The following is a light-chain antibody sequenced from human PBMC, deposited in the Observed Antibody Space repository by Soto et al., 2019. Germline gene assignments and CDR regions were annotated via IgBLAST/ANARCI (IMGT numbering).Light chain of an antibody. J-gene: IGKJ3*01. CDR2: DAS. V-gene: IGKV3-15*01. CDR1: QSVGSK. CDR3: QQYNSWPPFT. Sequence: EIVMTQSPATLSVSPGERASLSCRASQSVGSKLAWYQHKPGQAPRLLIYDASTRATGFPARFSGNGSGTEFTLTISTLKPEDFAVYDCQQYNSWPPFTFGPGNKVDIK.